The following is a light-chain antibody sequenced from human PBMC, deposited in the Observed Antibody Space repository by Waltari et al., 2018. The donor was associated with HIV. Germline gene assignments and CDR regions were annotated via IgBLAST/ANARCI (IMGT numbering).Light chain of an antibody. CDR2: RNN. V-gene: IGLV1-47*01. Sequence: GQRVTISCSGARSDIGSNYVYWYQQLPGTAPKLLIYRNNQRPSGVPDRFSASKSGTSASLAISGLRSEDEADYYCAAWDVSLRGAYVFGTGTKVAVL. CDR1: RSDIGSNY. CDR3: AAWDVSLRGAYV. J-gene: IGLJ1*01.